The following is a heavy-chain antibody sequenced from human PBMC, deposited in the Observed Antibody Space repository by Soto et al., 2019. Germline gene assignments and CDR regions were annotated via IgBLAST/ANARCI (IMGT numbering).Heavy chain of an antibody. CDR3: AGGWFNGDRYYFDY. J-gene: IGHJ4*02. CDR2: IDHSGST. CDR1: GGSFSGYY. V-gene: IGHV4-34*01. D-gene: IGHD4-17*01. Sequence: QVQLQQCGAGLLKPSETLSLTCAVYGGSFSGYYWSWIRQPPGKGLEWIGEIDHSGSTNYNPSLKSGVTKSVATSQTQSYRKLSSVTAAETAVYYWAGGWFNGDRYYFDYWGQGSLVTVSS.